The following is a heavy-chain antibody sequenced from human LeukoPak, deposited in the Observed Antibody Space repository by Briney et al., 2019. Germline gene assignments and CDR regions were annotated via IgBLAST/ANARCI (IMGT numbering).Heavy chain of an antibody. Sequence: SETLSLTCNVFGVSISNYFWSWLRQPAGKGLEWIGRFYASGTTYYNPSLRSRVTLSMDTSKNHFSLKLTTVTAADTAVYYCARTHCGGGSCDTFDPWGQGTLVTVSS. J-gene: IGHJ5*02. CDR2: FYASGTT. V-gene: IGHV4-4*07. D-gene: IGHD2-21*01. CDR1: GVSISNYF. CDR3: ARTHCGGGSCDTFDP.